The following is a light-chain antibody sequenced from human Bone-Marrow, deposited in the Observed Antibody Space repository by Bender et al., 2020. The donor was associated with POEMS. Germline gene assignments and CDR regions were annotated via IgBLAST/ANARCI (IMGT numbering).Light chain of an antibody. CDR1: SSDVGGYNF. J-gene: IGLJ3*02. CDR2: DVS. CDR3: QSYDNSLGGWV. Sequence: QSALTQPRSVSGSPGQSVTISCTGTSSDVGGYNFVSWYQQHPGKAPKLILYDVSRRPSGVPDRFSGSKSGTSASLAITGLQAEDEGDYYCQSYDNSLGGWVFGGGTKLTVL. V-gene: IGLV2-11*01.